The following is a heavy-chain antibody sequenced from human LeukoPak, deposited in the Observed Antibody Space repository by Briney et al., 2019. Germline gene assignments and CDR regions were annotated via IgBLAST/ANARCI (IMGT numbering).Heavy chain of an antibody. V-gene: IGHV4-59*01. CDR1: GGSISSYY. Sequence: PSETPSLTCTVSGGSISSYYWSWIRQPPGKGLEWIGYIYYSGSTNYNPSLKSRVTISVDTSKNQFSLKLSSVTAADTAVYYCARVPLGYCSSTSCYGAGSRYYYYMDVWGKGTTVTVSS. D-gene: IGHD2-2*01. CDR3: ARVPLGYCSSTSCYGAGSRYYYYMDV. CDR2: IYYSGST. J-gene: IGHJ6*03.